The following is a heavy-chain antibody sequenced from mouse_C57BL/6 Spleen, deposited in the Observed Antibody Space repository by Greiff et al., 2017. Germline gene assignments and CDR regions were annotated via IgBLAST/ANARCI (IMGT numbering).Heavy chain of an antibody. D-gene: IGHD2-2*01. V-gene: IGHV1-22*01. Sequence: EVKLEESGPELVKPGASVKMSCKASGYTFTDYNMHWVKQSHGKSLEWIGYINPNNGGTSYNQKFKGKATLTVNKSSSTDYMELRSMTSEDSAVYCCARGGSTMVTTRGAWFAYWGQGTLVTVSA. CDR3: ARGGSTMVTTRGAWFAY. CDR1: GYTFTDYN. J-gene: IGHJ3*01. CDR2: INPNNGGT.